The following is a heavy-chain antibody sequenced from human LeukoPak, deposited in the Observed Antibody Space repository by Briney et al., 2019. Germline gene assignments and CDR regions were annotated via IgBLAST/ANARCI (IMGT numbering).Heavy chain of an antibody. CDR3: ARGWGSPAEYFQH. J-gene: IGHJ1*01. Sequence: PGGSLRLSCAASGFTFSSYSMNWVRQAPGKGLEWVSSISSSSSYIYYADSVKGRFTISRDNAKNSLYLQMNSLRAEDTAVYYCARGWGSPAEYFQHWGQGTLVTVSS. CDR1: GFTFSSYS. CDR2: ISSSSSYI. D-gene: IGHD7-27*01. V-gene: IGHV3-21*01.